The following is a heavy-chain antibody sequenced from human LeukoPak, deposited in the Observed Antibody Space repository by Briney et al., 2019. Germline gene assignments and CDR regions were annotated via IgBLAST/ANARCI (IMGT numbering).Heavy chain of an antibody. CDR2: KSYDGSNK. CDR3: AKTLRGMDV. J-gene: IGHJ6*02. CDR1: GFTFSSYG. V-gene: IGHV3-30*18. Sequence: GGSLRLSCAASGFTFSSYGMHWVRQAPGKGLEWVAVKSYDGSNKYYADSVKGRFTISRDNSKNTLYLQMNSLRAEDTAVYYCAKTLRGMDVWGQGTTVTVSS.